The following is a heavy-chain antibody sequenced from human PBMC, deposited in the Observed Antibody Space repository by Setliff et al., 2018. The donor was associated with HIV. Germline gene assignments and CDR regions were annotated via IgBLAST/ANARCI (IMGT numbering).Heavy chain of an antibody. CDR3: AHRPPDWLYCSSTSCYEIYGWYFDL. CDR2: IYWNDDK. Sequence: GSGPTLVNPTQTLTLTCTFSGFSLSTSGVGVGWIRQPPGKALEWLALIYWNDDKRYSPSLKSRLTITKDTSKNQVVLTMTNMDPVDTATYYCAHRPPDWLYCSSTSCYEIYGWYFDLWGRGTLVTVSS. V-gene: IGHV2-5*01. J-gene: IGHJ2*01. D-gene: IGHD2-2*01. CDR1: GFSLSTSGVG.